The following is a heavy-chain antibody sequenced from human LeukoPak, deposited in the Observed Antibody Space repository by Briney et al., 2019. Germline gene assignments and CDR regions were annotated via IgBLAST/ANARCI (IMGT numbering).Heavy chain of an antibody. CDR2: INHSGST. J-gene: IGHJ6*03. CDR1: GFTFSSYT. D-gene: IGHD6-25*01. Sequence: PGGSLRLSCAASGFTFSSYTMNWVRQPPGKGLEWIGEINHSGSTNYNPSLKSRVTISVDTSKNQFSLKLSSVTAAGTAVYYCASGRLSTQGMPYYMDVWGKGTTVTVSS. V-gene: IGHV4-34*01. CDR3: ASGRLSTQGMPYYMDV.